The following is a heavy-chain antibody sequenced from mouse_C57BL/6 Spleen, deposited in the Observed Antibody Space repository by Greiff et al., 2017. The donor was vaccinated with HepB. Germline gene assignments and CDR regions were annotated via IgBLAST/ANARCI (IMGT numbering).Heavy chain of an antibody. J-gene: IGHJ1*03. V-gene: IGHV5-9*01. D-gene: IGHD1-1*01. CDR3: ARERYYYGSSSYFDV. CDR1: GFTFSSYT. CDR2: ISGGGGNT. Sequence: EVMLVESGGGLVKPGGSLKLSCAASGFTFSSYTMSWVRQTPEKRLEWVATISGGGGNTYYPDSVKGRFTISRDNAKNTLYLQMSSLRSEDTALYYCARERYYYGSSSYFDVWGTGTTVTVSS.